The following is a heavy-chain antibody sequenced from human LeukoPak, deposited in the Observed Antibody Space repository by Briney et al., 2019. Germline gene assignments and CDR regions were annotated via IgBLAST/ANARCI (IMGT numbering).Heavy chain of an antibody. V-gene: IGHV3-23*01. D-gene: IGHD3-10*01. CDR1: GFTFSPSG. J-gene: IGHJ4*02. CDR2: ISGSGGST. CDR3: AKGHGSGSYYNVRYYFDY. Sequence: GGSLRLSCAASGFTFSPSGMTWVRQAPGKGLEWVSAISGSGGSTYYADSVKGRFTISRDNSKNTLYLQMNSLRAEDTAVYYCAKGHGSGSYYNVRYYFDYWGQGTLVTVSS.